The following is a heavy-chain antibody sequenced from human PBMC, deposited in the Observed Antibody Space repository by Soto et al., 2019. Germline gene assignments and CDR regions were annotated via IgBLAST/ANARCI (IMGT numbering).Heavy chain of an antibody. CDR3: AIWRGSYGDY. D-gene: IGHD3-16*01. CDR2: INHSGST. Sequence: QVQLQQWGAGLLKPSETLSLTCAVYGGSFSGYYWSWIRQPPGKGLEWIGEINHSGSTNYNPSLKSRVTISVDTAKNQFSLKLSSVTAAGTAVYYCAIWRGSYGDYWGQGTLVTVSS. J-gene: IGHJ4*02. CDR1: GGSFSGYY. V-gene: IGHV4-34*01.